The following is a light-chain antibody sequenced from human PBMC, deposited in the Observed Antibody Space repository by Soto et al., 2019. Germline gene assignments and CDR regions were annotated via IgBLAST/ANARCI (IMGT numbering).Light chain of an antibody. CDR1: RGISNW. CDR2: SAS. J-gene: IGKJ4*01. CDR3: QQANSFPLT. V-gene: IGKV1-12*01. Sequence: DIQMTQSPSSVSASVGDRVTITCRASRGISNWLAWYQVRPGTAPKLLIDSASALQSGVPTRFSGSQSGTDFTLTISSLQPEDFATYYCQQANSFPLTFGGGTKVEIK.